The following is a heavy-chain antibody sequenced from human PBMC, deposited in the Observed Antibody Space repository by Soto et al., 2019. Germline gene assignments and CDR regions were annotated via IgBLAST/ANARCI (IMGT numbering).Heavy chain of an antibody. D-gene: IGHD3-22*01. V-gene: IGHV3-33*01. CDR2: IWYDGSNK. Sequence: PGGSLRLACAASGFTFSSYGMHWVRQAPGKGLEWVAVIWYDGSNKYYADSVKGRFTISRDNSKNTLYLQMNSLRAEDTAVYYCARDLYYYDSSGYSFIDYWGQGTLVTVSS. CDR1: GFTFSSYG. J-gene: IGHJ4*02. CDR3: ARDLYYYDSSGYSFIDY.